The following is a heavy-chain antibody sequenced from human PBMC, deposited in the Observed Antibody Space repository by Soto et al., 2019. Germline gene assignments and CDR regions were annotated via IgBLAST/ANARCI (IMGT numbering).Heavy chain of an antibody. Sequence: SVKVSCKASGGTFSSYAISWVRQAPGQGLEWMGGIIPIFGTANYAQKFQGRVTITADKSTSTAYMELSSLRSEDTAVYYCARDRTTSRAFDIWGQGTMVTVSS. D-gene: IGHD4-17*01. CDR3: ARDRTTSRAFDI. J-gene: IGHJ3*02. CDR1: GGTFSSYA. CDR2: IIPIFGTA. V-gene: IGHV1-69*06.